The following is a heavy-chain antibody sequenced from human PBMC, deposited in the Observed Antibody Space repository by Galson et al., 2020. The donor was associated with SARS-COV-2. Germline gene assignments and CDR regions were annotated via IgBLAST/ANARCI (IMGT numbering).Heavy chain of an antibody. CDR2: IWYDGSNK. Sequence: GESLKISCAASGFTFSSYGMHWVRQAPGKGLEWVAVIWYDGSNKYYADSVKGRFTISRDNSKNTLYLQMNSLRAEDTAVYYCARDQSWRRIAAAHFDYWGQGTLVTVSS. CDR1: GFTFSSYG. V-gene: IGHV3-33*01. CDR3: ARDQSWRRIAAAHFDY. J-gene: IGHJ4*02. D-gene: IGHD6-13*01.